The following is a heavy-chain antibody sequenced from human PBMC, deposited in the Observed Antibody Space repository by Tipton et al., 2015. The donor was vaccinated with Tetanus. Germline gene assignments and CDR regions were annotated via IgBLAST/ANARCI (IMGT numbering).Heavy chain of an antibody. CDR2: INSGST. J-gene: IGHJ3*02. CDR1: GDSISSYY. Sequence: TLSLTCTVSGDSISSYYWNWIRQSPVKGLEWIGYINSGSTHYNPSLKSRVTISVDTSKNQFSLKLTSVTTADTAVHFCARDELFCSGGEDHAAFDIWGQGTLVTVSS. CDR3: ARDELFCSGGEDHAAFDI. D-gene: IGHD3-10*02. V-gene: IGHV4-59*01.